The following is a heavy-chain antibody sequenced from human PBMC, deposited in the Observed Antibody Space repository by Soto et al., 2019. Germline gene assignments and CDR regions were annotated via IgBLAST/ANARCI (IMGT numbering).Heavy chain of an antibody. J-gene: IGHJ6*03. CDR3: AITIFGVVTQPGYYYYYMDV. D-gene: IGHD3-3*01. Sequence: ASVKVSCKVSGYTLTELSMHWVRQAPGKGLEWKGGFDPEDGETIYAQKNQGRVTMTEDTSTDTAYMELSSLRSEDTAVYYCAITIFGVVTQPGYYYYYMDVWGKGTTVTVSS. CDR2: FDPEDGET. CDR1: GYTLTELS. V-gene: IGHV1-24*01.